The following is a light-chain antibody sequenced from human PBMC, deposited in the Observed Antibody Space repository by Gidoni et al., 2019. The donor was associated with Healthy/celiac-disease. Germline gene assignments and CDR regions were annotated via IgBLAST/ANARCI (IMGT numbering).Light chain of an antibody. CDR2: DAS. V-gene: IGKV3-11*01. J-gene: IGKJ2*01. Sequence: VLTQSPATLSLSPGERATLSCRASQSVSSYLAWYQQKPGQAPRLLIYDASNRATGIPARFSGRGSGTGFTLTIRRLEPEDFGVYYCQQRSNWAPYTFGQGTKLEIK. CDR3: QQRSNWAPYT. CDR1: QSVSSY.